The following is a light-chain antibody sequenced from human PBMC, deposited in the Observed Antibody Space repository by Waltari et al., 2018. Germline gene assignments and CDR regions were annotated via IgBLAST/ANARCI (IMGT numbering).Light chain of an antibody. V-gene: IGKV4-1*01. CDR2: WAS. CDR1: QNLLYTSNNKNY. J-gene: IGKJ2*01. Sequence: DIVMTQSPDSLAVSLGERAPINCKSSQNLLYTSNNKNYLAWYQQKPGQPPKLLIYWASTREFGVPDRFSGSGSETDFTLTISSLQAEDVAVYYCQQYYTTPPYTFGQGTKLEIK. CDR3: QQYYTTPPYT.